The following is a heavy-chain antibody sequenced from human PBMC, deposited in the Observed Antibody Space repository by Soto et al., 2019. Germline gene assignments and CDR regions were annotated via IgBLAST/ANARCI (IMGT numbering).Heavy chain of an antibody. Sequence: QVQLQESGPGLAKPSGTLSLTCAVSSGSITSSNWWSWVRQPPGKGLEWIGEVSHTGNTNYIPSLKSRVTISVDKSRNQFSLRLSSVTAADTAVYYCARNRYGGYDFDYWGQGTLVTVSS. CDR2: VSHTGNT. D-gene: IGHD5-12*01. V-gene: IGHV4-4*02. J-gene: IGHJ4*02. CDR1: SGSITSSNW. CDR3: ARNRYGGYDFDY.